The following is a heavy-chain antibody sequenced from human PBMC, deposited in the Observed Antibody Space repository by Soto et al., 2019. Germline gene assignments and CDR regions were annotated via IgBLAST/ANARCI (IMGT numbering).Heavy chain of an antibody. V-gene: IGHV3-73*02. Sequence: EVQLVESGGGLVQPGGSLKLSCEASGLTFGGFVRHWSRQPSGKGLEWVGLIRRKANSYATAYAASVKGRFTISRDDSKNTAYLQMNSLKTEDTAVYYCTRRGPISGSYYEGRVDYWGQGTLVTVSS. D-gene: IGHD1-26*01. CDR2: IRRKANSYAT. J-gene: IGHJ4*02. CDR1: GLTFGGFV. CDR3: TRRGPISGSYYEGRVDY.